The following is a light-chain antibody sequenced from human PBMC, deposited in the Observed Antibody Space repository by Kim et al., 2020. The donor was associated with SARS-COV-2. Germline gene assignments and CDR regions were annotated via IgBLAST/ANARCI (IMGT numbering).Light chain of an antibody. CDR3: QQSYYFPRT. CDR1: QSVSGW. CDR2: RTS. V-gene: IGKV1-39*01. Sequence: ASVGDRVTITCRASQSVSGWLNWYQQKPGKAPHLLIYRTSTLQSGVPPRFSGSASGTDFTLTISSLQPEDFATYYCQQSYYFPRTFGQGTKVEVK. J-gene: IGKJ1*01.